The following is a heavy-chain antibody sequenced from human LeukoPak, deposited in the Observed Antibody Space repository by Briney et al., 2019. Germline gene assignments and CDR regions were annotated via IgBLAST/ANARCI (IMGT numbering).Heavy chain of an antibody. D-gene: IGHD6-13*01. CDR2: ISWNSGSI. J-gene: IGHJ4*02. CDR1: GFTFDDYA. Sequence: PGRSLRLSCAASGFTFDDYAMHWVRQARGKGLEWVSGISWNSGSIGYADSVKGRFTISRDNAKNSLYLQMNSLRAEDTALYYCAKDIAAADTLPVGYWGQGTLVTVSS. V-gene: IGHV3-9*01. CDR3: AKDIAAADTLPVGY.